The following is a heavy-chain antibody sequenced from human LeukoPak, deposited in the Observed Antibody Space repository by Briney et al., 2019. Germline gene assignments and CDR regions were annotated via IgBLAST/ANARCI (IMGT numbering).Heavy chain of an antibody. CDR1: GFTFSSYG. D-gene: IGHD1-26*01. CDR2: ISYDGSNT. CDR3: AKMRGHPREAYYFDS. V-gene: IGHV3-30*18. J-gene: IGHJ4*02. Sequence: GGSLRLSCAASGFTFSSYGMHWVRQAPGKGLEWVAVISYDGSNTYYADSVKGRFTISRDNSKNTLSLQVNSLRAEDTAVYYCAKMRGHPREAYYFDSWGQGALVTVSS.